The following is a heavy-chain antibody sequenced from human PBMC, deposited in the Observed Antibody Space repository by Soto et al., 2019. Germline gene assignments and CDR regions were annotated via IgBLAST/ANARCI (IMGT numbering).Heavy chain of an antibody. CDR2: ISGGGGTT. CDR1: GFTFSNFA. J-gene: IGHJ4*02. CDR3: AKAMSTPSRPRNYFDY. V-gene: IGHV3-23*01. D-gene: IGHD6-6*01. Sequence: LRLSCAASGFTFSNFAMGWVRQAPGKGLEWVSVISGGGGTTYYADSVKGRFTISRDNSKNTLYLQMDSLRAEDTALYYCAKAMSTPSRPRNYFDYWGQGTLVTVSS.